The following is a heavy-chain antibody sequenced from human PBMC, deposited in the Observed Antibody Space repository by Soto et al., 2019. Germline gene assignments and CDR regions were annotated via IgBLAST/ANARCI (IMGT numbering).Heavy chain of an antibody. CDR1: GDSMATGGHY. CDR3: ARDKDLQPTVWGF. J-gene: IGHJ4*02. CDR2: VYYSGAT. D-gene: IGHD3-16*01. Sequence: QVHLQESGPGLVRPSQTLSLTCTVSGDSMATGGHYYNWIRQVPGKGLGWIGYVYYSGATHSTPSLRARATISRDTSKTQFSLRLISVTAADTALYYCARDKDLQPTVWGFWGQGIQVTVSS. V-gene: IGHV4-31*03.